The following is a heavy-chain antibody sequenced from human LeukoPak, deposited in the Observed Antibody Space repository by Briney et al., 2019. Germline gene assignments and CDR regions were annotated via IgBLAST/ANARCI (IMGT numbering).Heavy chain of an antibody. CDR1: GFTFSSYS. J-gene: IGHJ4*02. D-gene: IGHD2-21*02. V-gene: IGHV3-21*04. CDR2: ISSSSSYI. Sequence: GGSLRLSCAASGFTFSSYSMNWVRQAPGKGLEWVSSISSSSSYIYYADSVKGRFTISRDNSKNTLYLRMDSLTAEDTAVYYCANLGGDLYAFDYWGQGTLVTVSS. CDR3: ANLGGDLYAFDY.